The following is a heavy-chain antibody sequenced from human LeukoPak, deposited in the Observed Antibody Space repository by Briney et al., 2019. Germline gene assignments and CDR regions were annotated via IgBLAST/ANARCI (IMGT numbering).Heavy chain of an antibody. CDR1: GFTFSRYA. J-gene: IGHJ4*02. D-gene: IGHD6-19*01. CDR3: VRTDISGWSRPLDC. CDR2: ISSDGSNK. V-gene: IGHV3-30-3*01. Sequence: GGSLRLSCAASGFTFSRYALHWVRQAPGKGLEWVAVISSDGSNKYYAGSVEGRFTISRDNYNNTLLLQMNSLRAEDTAVYYCVRTDISGWSRPLDCWGQGTLVTVSP.